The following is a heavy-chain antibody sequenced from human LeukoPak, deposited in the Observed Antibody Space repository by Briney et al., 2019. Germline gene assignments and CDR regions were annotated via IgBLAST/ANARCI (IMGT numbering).Heavy chain of an antibody. D-gene: IGHD3-9*01. CDR2: ISYDGSNK. J-gene: IGHJ4*02. V-gene: IGHV3-30-3*01. CDR3: ARDQYFEFDY. Sequence: GGSPRLSCAASGFTFSSYAMHWVRQAPGKGLEWVAVISYDGSNKYYADSVKGRFTISRDNSKNTLYLQMNSLRAEDTAVYYCARDQYFEFDYWGQGTLVTVSS. CDR1: GFTFSSYA.